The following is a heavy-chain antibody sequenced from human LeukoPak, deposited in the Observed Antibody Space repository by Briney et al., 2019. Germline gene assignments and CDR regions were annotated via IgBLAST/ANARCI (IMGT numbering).Heavy chain of an antibody. Sequence: GGSLRLSCAASGFTFSSYDMHWVRQAPGKGLEWVAVISYDGSNKYYADSVKGRFTISRDNSKNTLYLQMNSLRAEDTAVYYCAREAYDILTGLSLNYWGQGTLVTVSS. V-gene: IGHV3-30*03. CDR1: GFTFSSYD. CDR3: AREAYDILTGLSLNY. D-gene: IGHD3-9*01. CDR2: ISYDGSNK. J-gene: IGHJ4*02.